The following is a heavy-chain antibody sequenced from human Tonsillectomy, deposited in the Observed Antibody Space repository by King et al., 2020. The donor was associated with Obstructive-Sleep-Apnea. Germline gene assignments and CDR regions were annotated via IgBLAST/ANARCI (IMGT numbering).Heavy chain of an antibody. Sequence: DVQLVESGGGLVKPGGSLRLSCAASGFTVSSDSMDWVRQDPGKGLEWVSSISSSSSDIDYADSVKGRFTISRDNAKNSLYLQMNSLRAEDTAVYYCAREEDSSSSGFDYWGQGTLVTVSS. CDR1: GFTVSSDS. CDR3: AREEDSSSSGFDY. V-gene: IGHV3-21*01. D-gene: IGHD6-6*01. CDR2: ISSSSSDI. J-gene: IGHJ4*02.